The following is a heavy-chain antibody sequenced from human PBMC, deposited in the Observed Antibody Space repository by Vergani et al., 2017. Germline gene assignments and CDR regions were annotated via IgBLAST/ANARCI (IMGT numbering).Heavy chain of an antibody. CDR2: IWYDGTNK. J-gene: IGHJ4*02. V-gene: IGHV3-33*06. CDR3: AKGLGDSSGYYVPDY. D-gene: IGHD3-22*01. Sequence: QVQLVESGGGVVQPGRSLRLSCAASGFTFSSYGMHWVRQAPGKGLEWVAVIWYDGTNKYYADSVQGRFTISRDNSKNTLYLQMNSLRAEDTAVYYCAKGLGDSSGYYVPDYWGQGTLVTVSS. CDR1: GFTFSSYG.